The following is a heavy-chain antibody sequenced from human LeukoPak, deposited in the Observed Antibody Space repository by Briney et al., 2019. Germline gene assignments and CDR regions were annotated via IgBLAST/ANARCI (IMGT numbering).Heavy chain of an antibody. V-gene: IGHV3-23*01. CDR1: GFILSSYA. CDR3: AKAGHYGSGSHYSDY. CDR2: ISGSGTTT. J-gene: IGHJ4*02. D-gene: IGHD3-10*01. Sequence: QTGGSLRLSCAASGFILSSYAMTWVRQAPGSGLGWLSTISGSGTTTYYVDSVKGRFTVSRENSKNTLYLQKSSLRAGDTAVYYCAKAGHYGSGSHYSDYWGRGTLVTVSP.